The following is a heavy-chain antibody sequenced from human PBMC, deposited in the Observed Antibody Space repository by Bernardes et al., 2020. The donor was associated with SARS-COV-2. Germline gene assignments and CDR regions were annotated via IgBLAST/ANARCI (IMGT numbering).Heavy chain of an antibody. V-gene: IGHV3-7*01. CDR2: IKQDGTEK. Sequence: GGSLRLSRAASQFIFSTYWMSWVRQAPGKGLEWVANIKQDGTEKYYVDSVKGRFTISRDNAKNSLYLQMNSLRAEDTAVYFCARDRAVNWFDPWGQGTLVTVSS. CDR3: ARDRAVNWFDP. CDR1: QFIFSTYW. D-gene: IGHD3-10*01. J-gene: IGHJ5*02.